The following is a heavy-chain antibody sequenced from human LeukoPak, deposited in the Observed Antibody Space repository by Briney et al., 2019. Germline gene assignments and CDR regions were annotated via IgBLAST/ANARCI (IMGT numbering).Heavy chain of an antibody. CDR2: ISWNSGSI. Sequence: GGSLRLSCAASGFTFDDYAMHWVRQAPGKGLEWVSGISWNSGSIGYADSVKGRFTISRDNSKNTLYLQMNSLRAEDTAVYYCAKGYSGSPGAFDIWGQGTMVTVSS. CDR3: AKGYSGSPGAFDI. D-gene: IGHD1-26*01. CDR1: GFTFDDYA. V-gene: IGHV3-9*01. J-gene: IGHJ3*02.